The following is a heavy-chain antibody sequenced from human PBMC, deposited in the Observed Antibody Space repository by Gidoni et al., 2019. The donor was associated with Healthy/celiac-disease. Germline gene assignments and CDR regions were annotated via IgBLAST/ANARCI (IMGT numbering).Heavy chain of an antibody. D-gene: IGHD2-2*01. CDR1: GYTFTAYY. CDR2: INPNSGGK. J-gene: IGHJ6*02. V-gene: IGHV1-2*02. Sequence: QVQLVQSGAEVKKPGASVKFSCKAYGYTFTAYYMHWVRQAPGQGLEWMGWINPNSGGKNYAKKFQGRVTMTRDTSISTAYMGRSRLRSDDTAVYYWAREGCSSTSCPMHYYYGMDVWGQGTTVTVS. CDR3: AREGCSSTSCPMHYYYGMDV.